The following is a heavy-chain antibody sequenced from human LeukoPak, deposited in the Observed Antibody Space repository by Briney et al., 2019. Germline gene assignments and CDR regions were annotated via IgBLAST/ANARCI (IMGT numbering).Heavy chain of an antibody. CDR2: IKEDGSEK. CDR1: GFTFSSYW. D-gene: IGHD2-15*01. J-gene: IGHJ5*02. Sequence: GGSLRLSCAASGFTFSSYWMSWVRQAPGKGPEWVANIKEDGSEKHYVDSVKGRFIISRDNAKNSLYLQMNSLRAEDTAVYYCAREGCSGGNCYSYWFDPWGQGTLVTVSS. V-gene: IGHV3-7*01. CDR3: AREGCSGGNCYSYWFDP.